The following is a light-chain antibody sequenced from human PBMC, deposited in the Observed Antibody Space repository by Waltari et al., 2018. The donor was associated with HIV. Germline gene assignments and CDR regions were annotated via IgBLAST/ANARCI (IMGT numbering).Light chain of an antibody. CDR3: ASWDDSLRNWV. CDR1: SSNFGDNY. J-gene: IGLJ3*02. Sequence: QSVLTQPPSASGTPGQRVTICCSGSSSNFGDNYVYWYHQHPGTAPKLLIYRNYQRPSGVPDRFSGSKSGTSASLAISGLRSEDEGDFYCASWDDSLRNWVFGGGTKLTV. CDR2: RNY. V-gene: IGLV1-47*01.